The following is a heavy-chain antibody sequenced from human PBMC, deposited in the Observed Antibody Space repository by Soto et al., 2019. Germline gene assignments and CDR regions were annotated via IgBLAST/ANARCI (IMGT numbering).Heavy chain of an antibody. V-gene: IGHV1-18*04. CDR1: GYTFSSYG. CDR2: ISAGKGDT. CDR3: ARDGFTVISSGSFDY. J-gene: IGHJ4*02. D-gene: IGHD1-26*01. Sequence: VQLVQSGSEVRKPGASVKVSCKASGYTFSSYGISWVRQAPGKGLEWMGWISAGKGDTNYAQKFQGRVSMTTDTATSPAYMELRSLTSDDTAVYYCARDGFTVISSGSFDYWGQGNLVTVSS.